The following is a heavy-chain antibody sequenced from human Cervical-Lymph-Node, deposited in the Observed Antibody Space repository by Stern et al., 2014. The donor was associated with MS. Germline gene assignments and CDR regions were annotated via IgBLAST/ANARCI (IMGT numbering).Heavy chain of an antibody. CDR3: ARGGGLVGYFDY. Sequence: VQLVLSGAEVKKPGSSVKVSCKASGDTFSSYSINWVRQVPGQGLEWMGGITLVFGTTNYAQQFQVRVTITADKSTNTAYMELMTLRSEDTAVYYCARGGGLVGYFDYWGQGTLVSVSS. J-gene: IGHJ4*02. CDR2: ITLVFGTT. V-gene: IGHV1-69*06. D-gene: IGHD1-26*01. CDR1: GDTFSSYS.